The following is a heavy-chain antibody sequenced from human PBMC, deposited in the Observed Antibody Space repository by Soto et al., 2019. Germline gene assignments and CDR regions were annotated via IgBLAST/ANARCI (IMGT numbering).Heavy chain of an antibody. J-gene: IGHJ4*02. CDR2: IYWDGDK. CDR1: GFSLSTSGVG. D-gene: IGHD6-13*01. V-gene: IGHV2-5*02. Sequence: QITLKESGPTLVKPTQTLTLTCTFSGFSLSTSGVGVGWIRQPPGKALEWLALIYWDGDKRYSPSLKSRLTITKDTSKSQVVLTMTNMDPVDTATYYCTHRRDSSWYFDYWGQGTLFTVSS. CDR3: THRRDSSWYFDY.